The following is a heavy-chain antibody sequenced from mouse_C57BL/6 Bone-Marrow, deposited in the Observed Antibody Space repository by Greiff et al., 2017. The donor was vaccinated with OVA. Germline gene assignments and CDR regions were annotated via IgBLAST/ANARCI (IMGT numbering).Heavy chain of an antibody. Sequence: EVMLVESGGGLVQPGGSLSLSCAASGFTFTDYYMSWVRQPPGKALEWLGFIRNKANGYTTEYSASVKGRFTISRDNSQSILYLQMNALRAEDSATYYCARLDWLAWFAYWGQGTLVTVSA. CDR2: IRNKANGYTT. J-gene: IGHJ3*01. CDR3: ARLDWLAWFAY. D-gene: IGHD2-2*01. CDR1: GFTFTDYY. V-gene: IGHV7-3*01.